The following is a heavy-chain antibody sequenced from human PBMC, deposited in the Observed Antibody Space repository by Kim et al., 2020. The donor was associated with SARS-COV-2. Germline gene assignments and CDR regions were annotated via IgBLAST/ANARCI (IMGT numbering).Heavy chain of an antibody. CDR1: GYTLTELS. D-gene: IGHD6-19*01. V-gene: IGHV1-24*01. Sequence: ASVKVSCKVSGYTLTELSMHWVRQAPGKGLEWMGGFDPEDGETIYAQKFQGRVTMTEDTSTDTAYMELSSLRSEDTAVYYCATAIAVARTTIYYYYGMDVWGQGTTVTVSS. CDR2: FDPEDGET. J-gene: IGHJ6*02. CDR3: ATAIAVARTTIYYYYGMDV.